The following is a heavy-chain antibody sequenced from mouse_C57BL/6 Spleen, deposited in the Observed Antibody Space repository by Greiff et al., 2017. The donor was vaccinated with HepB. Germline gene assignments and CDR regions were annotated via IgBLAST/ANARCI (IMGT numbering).Heavy chain of an antibody. CDR3: ARGLRPLCDY. V-gene: IGHV1-82*01. CDR1: GYAFSSSW. J-gene: IGHJ2*01. CDR2: IYPGDGDT. Sequence: QVQLKESGPELVKPGASVKISCKASGYAFSSSWMNWVKQRPGKGLEWIGRIYPGDGDTNYNGKFKGKATLTADKSSSTAYMQLSSLTSEDSAVYFCARGLRPLCDYWGQGTTLTVSS. D-gene: IGHD2-4*01.